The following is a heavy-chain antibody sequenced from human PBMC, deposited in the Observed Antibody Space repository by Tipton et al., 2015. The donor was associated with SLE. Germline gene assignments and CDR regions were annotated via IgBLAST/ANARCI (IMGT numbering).Heavy chain of an antibody. CDR3: ATSIANDIFYN. J-gene: IGHJ4*02. CDR1: SDSFRTNY. D-gene: IGHD1-1*01. CDR2: SYGSGNT. V-gene: IGHV4-4*07. Sequence: TLSLTCTVSSDSFRTNYWSWIRQPAGGGLEWIGLSYGSGNTNYNPSLKSRVTMSLDTSKNQVSLRLTSVTAADTAVYYCATSIANDIFYNWGQGTLVTVSS.